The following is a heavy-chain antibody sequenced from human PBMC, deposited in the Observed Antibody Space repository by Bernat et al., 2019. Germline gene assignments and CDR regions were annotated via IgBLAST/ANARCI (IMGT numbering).Heavy chain of an antibody. CDR3: ARWRRPEYYGMDV. J-gene: IGHJ6*02. CDR2: IYSGGTT. Sequence: EVQLVESGGGLVQPGGSLILSCAVSGFTVSTNYMSWVRQAPGKGLEWVSVIYSGGTTKYADSVKDRFTISRDSSKNTLFLQMNSLRAEDTALYYCARWRRPEYYGMDVWGQGTTVTVSS. CDR1: GFTVSTNY. D-gene: IGHD1-14*01. V-gene: IGHV3-66*01.